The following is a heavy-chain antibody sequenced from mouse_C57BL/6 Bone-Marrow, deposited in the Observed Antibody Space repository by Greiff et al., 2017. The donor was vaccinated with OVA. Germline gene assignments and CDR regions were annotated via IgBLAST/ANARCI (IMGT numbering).Heavy chain of an antibody. Sequence: EVQLQQSVAELVRPGASVKLSCTASGFNIKNTYMHWVKQRPEQGLEWIGRIDPANGNTKYAPKFQGKATITADTSSNTAYLQLSSLTSEDTAIYDSARSGFITTVVDWYFDVWGTGTTVTVSS. V-gene: IGHV14-3*01. CDR3: ARSGFITTVVDWYFDV. J-gene: IGHJ1*03. CDR2: IDPANGNT. D-gene: IGHD1-1*01. CDR1: GFNIKNTY.